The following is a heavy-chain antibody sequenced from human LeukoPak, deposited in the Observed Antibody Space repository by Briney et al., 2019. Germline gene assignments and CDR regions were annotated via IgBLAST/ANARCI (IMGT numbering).Heavy chain of an antibody. J-gene: IGHJ6*02. CDR1: GYTFTGYG. CDR2: ISAYNGNT. CDR3: ARDPSEYYDILTGYSKSPDYYYGMDV. V-gene: IGHV1-18*01. Sequence: ASVKVSCKASGYTFTGYGISWVRQAPGQGLEWMGWISAYNGNTNYAQKLQGRVTMTTDTSTSTAYMELRNLRSDDTAVYYCARDPSEYYDILTGYSKSPDYYYGMDVWGQGTTVTVSS. D-gene: IGHD3-9*01.